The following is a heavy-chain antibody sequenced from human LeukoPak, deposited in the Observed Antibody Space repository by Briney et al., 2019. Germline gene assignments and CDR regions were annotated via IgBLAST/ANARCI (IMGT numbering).Heavy chain of an antibody. CDR1: GFTFSSYA. D-gene: IGHD1-26*01. Sequence: PGGSLRLSCAASGFTFSSYAMSWVRQAPGKGLEWVSAISGSGGSTYYADSVKGRFTVSRDNSKNTLYLQMNSLRAEDTAVYYCAKMPWTSIVGATARHYAPNYFDYWGQGTLVTVSS. V-gene: IGHV3-23*01. J-gene: IGHJ4*02. CDR2: ISGSGGST. CDR3: AKMPWTSIVGATARHYAPNYFDY.